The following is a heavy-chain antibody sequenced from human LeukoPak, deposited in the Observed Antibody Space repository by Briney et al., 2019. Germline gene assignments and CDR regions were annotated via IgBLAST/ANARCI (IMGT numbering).Heavy chain of an antibody. V-gene: IGHV4-61*01. CDR1: GGSVSSGSYY. Sequence: SETLSLTCTVSGGSVSSGSYYWSWIRQPPGKGLEWIGYIYYSGSTNYNPSLKSRVTISVDTSKNQFSLKLSSVTAADTAVYYCARPRGSYWYFDLWGRGTLVTVSS. CDR3: ARPRGSYWYFDL. J-gene: IGHJ2*01. CDR2: IYYSGST. D-gene: IGHD2-15*01.